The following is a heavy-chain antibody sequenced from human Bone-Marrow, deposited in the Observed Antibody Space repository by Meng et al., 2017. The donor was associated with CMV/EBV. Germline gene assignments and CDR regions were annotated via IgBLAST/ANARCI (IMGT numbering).Heavy chain of an antibody. CDR3: ARGNSYAHIFDY. D-gene: IGHD5-18*01. J-gene: IGHJ4*02. V-gene: IGHV3-21*01. CDR1: GYSISSGYY. Sequence: ETLSLTCTVSGYSISSGYYWGWVRQAPGKGLEWVSSISSSSSYIYFADSVKGRFTISRDNAKNSLYLQMNSLRAEDTAVYYCARGNSYAHIFDYWGQGTLVTFSS. CDR2: ISSSSSYI.